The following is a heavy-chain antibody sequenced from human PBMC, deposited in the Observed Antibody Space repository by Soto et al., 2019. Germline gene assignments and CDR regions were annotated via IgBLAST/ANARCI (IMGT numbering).Heavy chain of an antibody. CDR2: ISGSGGST. CDR3: AKDQLRRQQWLVHLLDY. D-gene: IGHD6-19*01. CDR1: GFTFSSYA. V-gene: IGHV3-23*01. Sequence: PGGSPRLSCAASGFTFSSYAMSWVRQAPGKGLEWVSAISGSGGSTYYADSVKGRFTISRDNSKNTLYLQMNSLRAEDTAVYYCAKDQLRRQQWLVHLLDYWGHGTLVTVSS. J-gene: IGHJ4*01.